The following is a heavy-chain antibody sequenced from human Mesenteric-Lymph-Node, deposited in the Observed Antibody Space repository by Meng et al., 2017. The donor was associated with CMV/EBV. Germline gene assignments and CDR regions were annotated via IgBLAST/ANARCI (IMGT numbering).Heavy chain of an antibody. Sequence: GGSLRLSCAASGFTFSSYEMNWVRQAPGKGLEWVSYISSSGSTIYYADSVKGRFTISRDNAKNSLYLQMNSLRAEDTAVHYCARLRLFNDPLFDYWGQGTLVTVSS. CDR2: ISSSGSTI. V-gene: IGHV3-48*03. D-gene: IGHD2-8*01. CDR3: ARLRLFNDPLFDY. J-gene: IGHJ4*02. CDR1: GFTFSSYE.